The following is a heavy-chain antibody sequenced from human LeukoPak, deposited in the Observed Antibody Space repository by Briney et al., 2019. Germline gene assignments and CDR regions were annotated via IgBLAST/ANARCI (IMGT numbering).Heavy chain of an antibody. J-gene: IGHJ4*02. Sequence: PGGSLRLSCAASGFTFSNYNMNWVRQTPGKGLEWVSYISRSSSTIYYADSVKGRFTISRDNAKNSLHLQMNSLRAEDTAVYYCAITRDAYNSGDYWGQGTLVTVSS. CDR1: GFTFSNYN. CDR3: AITRDAYNSGDY. V-gene: IGHV3-48*04. CDR2: ISRSSSTI. D-gene: IGHD5-24*01.